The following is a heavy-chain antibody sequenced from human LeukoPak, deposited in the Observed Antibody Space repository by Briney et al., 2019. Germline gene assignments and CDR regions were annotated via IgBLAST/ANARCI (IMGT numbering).Heavy chain of an antibody. V-gene: IGHV3-11*01. J-gene: IGHJ4*02. Sequence: GGSLRLSCAASGFTFSDYYMSWIRQAPGKGLEWVSYSSGSSIYYADFVKGRFTISRVNAKNSLYLQMNSLRAEDTAVYYCAREGSSSWYVDYWGQGTLVTVSS. CDR2: SSGSSI. CDR1: GFTFSDYY. D-gene: IGHD6-13*01. CDR3: AREGSSSWYVDY.